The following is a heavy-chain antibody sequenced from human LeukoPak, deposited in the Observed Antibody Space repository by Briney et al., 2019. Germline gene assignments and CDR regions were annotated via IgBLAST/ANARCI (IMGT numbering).Heavy chain of an antibody. CDR1: GGSISSGSYY. CDR2: IYTSGST. CDR3: ARGYSYGYSWFDP. J-gene: IGHJ5*02. V-gene: IGHV4-61*02. Sequence: SETLSLTCTVSGGSISSGSYYWSWIRQPAGKGLEWIGRIYTSGSTNYNPSLKSRVTISVDTSKNQFSLKLSSVTAADTAVYYCARGYSYGYSWFDPWGQGTLVTVSS. D-gene: IGHD5-18*01.